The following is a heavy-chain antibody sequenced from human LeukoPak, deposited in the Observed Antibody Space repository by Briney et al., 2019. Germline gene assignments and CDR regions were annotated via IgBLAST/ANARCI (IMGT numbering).Heavy chain of an antibody. J-gene: IGHJ3*02. CDR3: AKDYPYDSRRGAFDI. D-gene: IGHD3-22*01. CDR1: GGSFSGYY. CDR2: INHSGST. V-gene: IGHV4-34*01. Sequence: SETLSLTCAVYGGSFSGYYWSWIRQPPGKGLEWIGEINHSGSTNYNPSLKSRVTISVDTSKNQFSLKLSSVTAADTAVYYCAKDYPYDSRRGAFDIWGQGTMVTVSS.